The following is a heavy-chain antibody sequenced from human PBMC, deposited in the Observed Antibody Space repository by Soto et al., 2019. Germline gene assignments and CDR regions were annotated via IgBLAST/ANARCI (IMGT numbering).Heavy chain of an antibody. Sequence: EVQMAETGGDFIPLGGSLRLSCAASGFTISDNYLSWVRQAPGKGLEWVSVLYPSGDTYYSDSVKGRFSISRDNSENTLYLQMNSLRADDTAVYYCARTKSATVTTYFDYWGQGTLVIVSS. D-gene: IGHD4-17*01. CDR3: ARTKSATVTTYFDY. CDR1: GFTISDNY. CDR2: LYPSGDT. J-gene: IGHJ4*02. V-gene: IGHV3-53*02.